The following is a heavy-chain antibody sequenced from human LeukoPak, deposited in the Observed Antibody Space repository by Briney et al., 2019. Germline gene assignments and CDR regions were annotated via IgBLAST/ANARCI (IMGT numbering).Heavy chain of an antibody. CDR1: GFTFSTYT. V-gene: IGHV3-21*01. CDR2: ISSSSIYI. J-gene: IGHJ4*02. CDR3: ARVNGDYERGGAPDY. D-gene: IGHD4-17*01. Sequence: KAGGSLRLSCAASGFTFSTYTMNWVRQAPGKGLEWVSSISSSSIYIYYTDSVKDRFTISRDNARNSVYLQMNNLRAEDTAVYYCARVNGDYERGGAPDYWGQGTLVTVSS.